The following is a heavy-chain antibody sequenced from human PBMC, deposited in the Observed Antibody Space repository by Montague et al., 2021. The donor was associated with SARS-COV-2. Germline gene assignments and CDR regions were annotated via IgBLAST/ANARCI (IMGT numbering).Heavy chain of an antibody. CDR3: ARGSYSPDAFDI. D-gene: IGHD1-26*01. J-gene: IGHJ3*02. V-gene: IGHV4-59*11. CDR2: IYYSGST. Sequence: SETLSLTCTVAGGSISSHHWSWIRQPPGKGLEWIGYIYYSGSTNYNPSLKSRVTISLDTSKNQFSLKLNSVTAADTAVYYCARGSYSPDAFDIWGQGTMVTVSS. CDR1: GGSISSHH.